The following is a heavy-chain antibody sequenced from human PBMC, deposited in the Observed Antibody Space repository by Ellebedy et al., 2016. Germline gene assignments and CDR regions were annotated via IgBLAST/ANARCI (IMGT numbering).Heavy chain of an antibody. CDR1: GFNFSGCS. J-gene: IGHJ4*02. Sequence: GESLKISCAASGFNFSGCSMNWVRQAPGKGLEWVSSISSNLHYIHYRDSVKGRFTISRDNAKNSLSLQMDSLRAEDTAVYYCATDRGEGGLPSFFDSWGQGTLVTVST. CDR2: ISSNLHYI. V-gene: IGHV3-21*01. CDR3: ATDRGEGGLPSFFDS. D-gene: IGHD3-10*01.